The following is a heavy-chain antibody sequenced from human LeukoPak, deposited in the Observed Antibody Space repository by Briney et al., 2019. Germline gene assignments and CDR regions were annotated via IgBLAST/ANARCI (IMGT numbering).Heavy chain of an antibody. Sequence: PGGSLRLSCAASGFTFSSYSMNWVRQAPGKGLEWVSSISSSSSYIYYADSVKGRFTISRDNAKNSLYLQMNSLRAEDTAVYYRARSVVPAAIDYYYYYYGMDVWGQGTTVTASS. V-gene: IGHV3-21*01. J-gene: IGHJ6*02. CDR3: ARSVVPAAIDYYYYYYGMDV. CDR1: GFTFSSYS. CDR2: ISSSSSYI. D-gene: IGHD2-2*02.